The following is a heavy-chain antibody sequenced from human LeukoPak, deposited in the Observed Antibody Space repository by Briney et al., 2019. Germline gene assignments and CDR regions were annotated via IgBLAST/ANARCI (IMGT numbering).Heavy chain of an antibody. D-gene: IGHD5-18*01. V-gene: IGHV5-51*01. Sequence: GASLKISCKGSGSRFTSYWIGWVRQMPGKGLEWMGIIYPGGSDTRYSPSFQGQVTISADKSISTAYLQWSSLKASDTAMYYCARLKDVDTAMVFDYWGQGTLVTVSS. CDR3: ARLKDVDTAMVFDY. J-gene: IGHJ4*02. CDR2: IYPGGSDT. CDR1: GSRFTSYW.